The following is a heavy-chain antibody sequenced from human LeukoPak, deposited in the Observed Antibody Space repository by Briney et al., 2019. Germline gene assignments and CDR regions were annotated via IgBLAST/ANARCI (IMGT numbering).Heavy chain of an antibody. Sequence: ASVKVSCKASGYTFTSYGINWVRQAPGQGLEWMGWISAYNGNTNYAQKLQGRVTMTTDTSTSTAYMELRSLRSGDTAVYYCARDRSYDILTGYPDNDAFDIWGQGTMVTVSS. CDR2: ISAYNGNT. CDR1: GYTFTSYG. CDR3: ARDRSYDILTGYPDNDAFDI. J-gene: IGHJ3*02. V-gene: IGHV1-18*01. D-gene: IGHD3-9*01.